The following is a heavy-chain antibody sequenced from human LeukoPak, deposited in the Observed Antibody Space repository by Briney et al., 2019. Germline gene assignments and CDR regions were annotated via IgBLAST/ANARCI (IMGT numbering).Heavy chain of an antibody. CDR2: ISGSGGST. J-gene: IGHJ6*02. CDR1: GFTFSSYA. D-gene: IGHD3-10*01. Sequence: PGGSLRLSCAASGFTFSSYAMSWVRQAPGKGLEWVSAISGSGGSTYYADSVKGWFTISRDNSKNTLYLQMNSLRAEDTAVYYCAKGGSGSGSYYQEYYYYGMDVWGQGTTVTVSS. CDR3: AKGGSGSGSYYQEYYYYGMDV. V-gene: IGHV3-23*01.